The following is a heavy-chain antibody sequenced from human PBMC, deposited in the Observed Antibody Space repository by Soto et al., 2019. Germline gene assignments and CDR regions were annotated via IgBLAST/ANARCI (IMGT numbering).Heavy chain of an antibody. J-gene: IGHJ4*02. V-gene: IGHV1-46*01. CDR2: INPNDGSI. D-gene: IGHD1-26*01. Sequence: ASVKVSCKASGYTFTNYYMHWVRQAPGQGLDWMGIINPNDGSITYAQKFQGIVTMTRDTSTSTVYMELSSLRSDDTAVYYCAREVGAIDYWGQGTLVTVSS. CDR1: GYTFTNYY. CDR3: AREVGAIDY.